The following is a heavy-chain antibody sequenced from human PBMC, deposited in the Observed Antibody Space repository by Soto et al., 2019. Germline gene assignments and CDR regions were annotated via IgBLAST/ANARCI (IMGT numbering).Heavy chain of an antibody. V-gene: IGHV3-23*01. J-gene: IGHJ4*02. CDR3: AKDRYLDHDSRGYLFDN. Sequence: EVQLLESGGDLIQPGGSLRLSCAASGFTFNIYAMTWVRQAPGKGLEWVSAISRYGDFTYYADSVEGRFTISRDNSKNTLYLKMTRLRAEDTAVYYCAKDRYLDHDSRGYLFDNWGQGTLVTVSS. D-gene: IGHD3-22*01. CDR2: ISRYGDFT. CDR1: GFTFNIYA.